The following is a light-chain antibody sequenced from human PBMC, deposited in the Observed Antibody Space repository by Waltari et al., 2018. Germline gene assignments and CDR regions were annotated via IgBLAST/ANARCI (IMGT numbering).Light chain of an antibody. Sequence: EIVLTQSPDTLSLSPWERATLSCRASQSFSSSFLAWYQQKPGQAPRLLIYGASSRATGIPDRFSGSGSGTDFTLTISRLEPEDFAVYYCQQYGSSPRTFGQGTKVEIK. V-gene: IGKV3-20*01. J-gene: IGKJ1*01. CDR1: QSFSSSF. CDR2: GAS. CDR3: QQYGSSPRT.